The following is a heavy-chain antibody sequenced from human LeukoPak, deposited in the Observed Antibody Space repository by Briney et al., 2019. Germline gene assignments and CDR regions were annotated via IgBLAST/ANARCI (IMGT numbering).Heavy chain of an antibody. V-gene: IGHV3-23*01. CDR3: AKDGHLLVRTTFDY. CDR2: ISGSGGST. D-gene: IGHD6-13*01. Sequence: GGSLRLSCAASGFTFSRCAMSWVRQAPGKGLEWVSAISGSGGSTYYADSVKGRFTISRDNSKNTLYLQMNSLRAEDTAVYYCAKDGHLLVRTTFDYWGQGTLVTVSS. CDR1: GFTFSRCA. J-gene: IGHJ4*02.